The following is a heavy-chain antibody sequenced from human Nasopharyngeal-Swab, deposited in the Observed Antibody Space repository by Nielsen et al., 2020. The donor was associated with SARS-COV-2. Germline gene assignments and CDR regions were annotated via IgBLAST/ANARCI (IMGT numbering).Heavy chain of an antibody. D-gene: IGHD2-15*01. CDR2: MWYAGSSE. J-gene: IGHJ4*02. Sequence: GESLKISCTASGFTFSNYDIHWLRQTPGKGLEWVAVMWYAGSSERYADSVKGRFTISRDISKNTLYLQMNSLRAEDTAVYYCARESGVSNTSPFDCWGRGTLVTVSS. CDR1: GFTFSNYD. V-gene: IGHV3-33*01. CDR3: ARESGVSNTSPFDC.